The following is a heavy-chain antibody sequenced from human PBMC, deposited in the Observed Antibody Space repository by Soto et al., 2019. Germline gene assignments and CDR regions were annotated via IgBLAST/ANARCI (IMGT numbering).Heavy chain of an antibody. CDR2: IYWDDDK. CDR1: GFSLSTSGVG. Sequence: SGPTLVNPTQTLTLTCTFSGFSLSTSGVGVGWIRQPPGKALGWLALIYWDDDKRYSPSLKSRLTITKDTSKNQVVLTMTNMDPVDTATYYCAHRGSGIQLWGGAAAEGWFDPWGQGTLVTVSS. CDR3: AHRGSGIQLWGGAAAEGWFDP. D-gene: IGHD5-18*01. V-gene: IGHV2-5*02. J-gene: IGHJ5*02.